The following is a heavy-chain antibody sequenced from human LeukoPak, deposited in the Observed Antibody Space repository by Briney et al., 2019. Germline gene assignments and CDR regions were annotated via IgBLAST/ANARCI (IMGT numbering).Heavy chain of an antibody. CDR3: ARVLRYFDWGATIDY. CDR1: GFTFSSYS. D-gene: IGHD3-9*01. V-gene: IGHV3-21*01. CDR2: ISSSSSYI. J-gene: IGHJ4*02. Sequence: GGSLRLSCAASGFTFSSYSMNWVRQAPGKGLEWVSSISSSSSYIYYADSVKGRFTISRDNAKNSLYLQMNSLRAEDTAVYYCARVLRYFDWGATIDYWGQGTLVTVSS.